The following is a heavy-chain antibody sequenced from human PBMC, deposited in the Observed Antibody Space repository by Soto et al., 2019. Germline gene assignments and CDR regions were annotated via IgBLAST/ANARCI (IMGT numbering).Heavy chain of an antibody. V-gene: IGHV4-59*01. D-gene: IGHD5-18*01. Sequence: PSETLSLTCSVSGGSISGYSCTWIRKAPGKGLEWIGYIYYTGNTNYNASLRSRATISMDTSKTQFSLRLTSVTAADTAVYYCARGYSYGKYDSWGQGTLVTSPQ. J-gene: IGHJ4*02. CDR3: ARGYSYGKYDS. CDR1: GGSISGYS. CDR2: IYYTGNT.